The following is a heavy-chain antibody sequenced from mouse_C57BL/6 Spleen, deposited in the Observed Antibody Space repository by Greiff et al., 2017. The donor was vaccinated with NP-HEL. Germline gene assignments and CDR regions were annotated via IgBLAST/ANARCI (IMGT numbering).Heavy chain of an antibody. V-gene: IGHV1-53*01. CDR3: ARDTTVVATRGYFDV. J-gene: IGHJ1*03. Sequence: QVQLQQPGTELVKPGASVKLSCKASGYTFTSYWMHWVKQRPGQGLEWIGNINPSNGGTNYNEKFKSKATLTVDKSSSTAYMQLSSLTSEDSAIYYCARDTTVVATRGYFDVWGTGTTVTVSS. CDR2: INPSNGGT. D-gene: IGHD1-1*01. CDR1: GYTFTSYW.